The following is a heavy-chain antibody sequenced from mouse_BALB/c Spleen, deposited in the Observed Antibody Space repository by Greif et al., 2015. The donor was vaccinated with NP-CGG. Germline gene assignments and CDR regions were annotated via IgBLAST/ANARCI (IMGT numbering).Heavy chain of an antibody. CDR3: AREGRGFAY. CDR2: IYPGNVNT. V-gene: IGHV1S56*01. CDR1: GYTFTSYY. Sequence: QVQLKQSGPELVKPGASVRISCKASGYTFTSYYIHWVKQRPGQGLEWIGWIYPGNVNTKYNEKFKGKATLTADKSSSTAYMQLSSLTSEDSAVYFCAREGRGFAYWGQGTLVTVSA. J-gene: IGHJ3*01.